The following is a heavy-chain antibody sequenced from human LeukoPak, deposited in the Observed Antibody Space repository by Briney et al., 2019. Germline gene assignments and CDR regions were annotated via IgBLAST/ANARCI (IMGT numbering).Heavy chain of an antibody. D-gene: IGHD4-17*01. J-gene: IGHJ3*02. CDR1: GGSISSTTYY. CDR2: IHYTGRA. V-gene: IGHV4-39*01. CDR3: ARHFDNGDYKKTFDI. Sequence: SETLSLTCGVSGGSISSTTYYWVWIRQPPGKGLECIASIHYTGRAYYNPSLKSRATISADTSENHFSLKLSSVTAADTAVYYCARHFDNGDYKKTFDIWGQGTMVTVSS.